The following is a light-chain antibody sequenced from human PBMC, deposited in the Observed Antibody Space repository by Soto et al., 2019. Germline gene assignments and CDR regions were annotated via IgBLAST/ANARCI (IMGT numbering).Light chain of an antibody. V-gene: IGKV3-20*01. CDR3: QQYGRSWT. Sequence: EIVLTQSPGTLSLSPGERATLSCRASQSVSSIYLAWYQQKPGQAPRVLIYSTSSRATGIPDSFSGSGSGTDFTLTISRLEPEDFAVYYCQQYGRSWTFGQGTKLEIK. CDR2: STS. CDR1: QSVSSIY. J-gene: IGKJ1*01.